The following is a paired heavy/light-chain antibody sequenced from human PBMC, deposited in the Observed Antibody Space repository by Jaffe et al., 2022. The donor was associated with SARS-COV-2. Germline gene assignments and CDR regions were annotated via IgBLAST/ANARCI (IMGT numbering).Light chain of an antibody. CDR3: QQSYSLPYT. V-gene: IGKV1-39*01. CDR2: AAT. CDR1: QNIARY. Sequence: DIQVTQSPSSLSASVGDRVTITCRASQNIARYLTWFQQRPGKAPNLVMYAATNLQSGVPSRFSGSGSGTEFTLTINSLQPEDFATYYCQQSYSLPYTFGQGTKLDIK. J-gene: IGKJ2*01.
Heavy chain of an antibody. J-gene: IGHJ2*01. CDR3: ARESEEPYCGGDCSHVHWYFDI. D-gene: IGHD2-21*02. V-gene: IGHV4-61*02. CDR2: FYTTGTI. CDR1: GDSISTGSYY. Sequence: QVQLQESGPGLVMPSQTLSLTCTVSGDSISTGSYYWTWIRQPAGKGLEWIGRFYTTGTINYNPSLNSRGTISVDMSKNQFSLKLNSVTAADTAVYYCARESEEPYCGGDCSHVHWYFDIWGRGTLVTVSS.